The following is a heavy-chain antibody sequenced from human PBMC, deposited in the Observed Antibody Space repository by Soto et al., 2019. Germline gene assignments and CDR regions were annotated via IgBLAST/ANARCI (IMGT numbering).Heavy chain of an antibody. Sequence: EVQLVESGGGLIQPGGSLRLSCAASGFTVSSNSMSWVRQAPGKGLEWVSVIYSGGSTYYADSVKGRFTISRDNSTNTLHLKRNSRRAADTAVYYCARDRVESGYRGYFQHWGQGTLVTVSS. CDR1: GFTVSSNS. CDR2: IYSGGST. V-gene: IGHV3-53*01. D-gene: IGHD3-22*01. J-gene: IGHJ1*01. CDR3: ARDRVESGYRGYFQH.